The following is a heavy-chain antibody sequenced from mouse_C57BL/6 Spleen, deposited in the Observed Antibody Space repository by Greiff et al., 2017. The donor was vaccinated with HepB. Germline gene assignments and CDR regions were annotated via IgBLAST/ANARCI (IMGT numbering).Heavy chain of an antibody. D-gene: IGHD2-3*01. CDR2: IRNKANGYTT. J-gene: IGHJ4*01. V-gene: IGHV7-3*01. CDR1: GFTFTDYY. Sequence: EVQLVESGGGLVQPGGSLSLSCAASGFTFTDYYMSWVRQPPGKALEWLGFIRNKANGYTTEYSASVKGRFTISRDNSQSILYLQMNALRAEDSATYYCARSLYDGYGDYYAMDYWGQGTSVTVSS. CDR3: ARSLYDGYGDYYAMDY.